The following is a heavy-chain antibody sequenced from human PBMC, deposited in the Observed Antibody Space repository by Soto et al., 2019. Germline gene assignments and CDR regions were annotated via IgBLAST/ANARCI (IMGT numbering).Heavy chain of an antibody. D-gene: IGHD5-18*01. Sequence: QVQLVESGGGVVQPGRPLKLSCAASGFTFRTYAMHWVRQAPGKGLEWVAVISYDGSNTYYADSVKGRFTISRDSSKNTLYLQMNSLRTEDSAVYYCARDSETNGYSYDYFDYWGQGTLVTVSS. CDR1: GFTFRTYA. CDR3: ARDSETNGYSYDYFDY. V-gene: IGHV3-30*04. CDR2: ISYDGSNT. J-gene: IGHJ4*02.